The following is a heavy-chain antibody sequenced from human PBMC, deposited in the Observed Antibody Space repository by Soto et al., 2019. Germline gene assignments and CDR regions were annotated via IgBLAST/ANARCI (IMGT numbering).Heavy chain of an antibody. CDR2: VDPSDSYT. D-gene: IGHD6-13*01. Sequence: PGESLKISCKGSGYSFTTYWISWVRQMPGKGLEWMGRVDPSDSYTNYSPSFQGHVTISADKSISTAYLQWSSLKASDTAMYYCARLGIAAAGNPGPWGQGTLVTVSS. V-gene: IGHV5-10-1*01. CDR3: ARLGIAAAGNPGP. J-gene: IGHJ5*02. CDR1: GYSFTTYW.